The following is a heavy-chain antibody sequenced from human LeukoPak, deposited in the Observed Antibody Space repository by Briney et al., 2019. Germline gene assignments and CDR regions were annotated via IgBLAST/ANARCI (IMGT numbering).Heavy chain of an antibody. Sequence: SETLSLTCTVSGGSISSYYWGWIRQPPGKGLEWIGSIYYSGSTYYNPSLKSRVTISVDTSKNQFSLKLSSVTAADTAVYYCASHLGTDDAFDIWGQGTMVTVSS. CDR1: GGSISSYY. D-gene: IGHD7-27*01. J-gene: IGHJ3*02. CDR3: ASHLGTDDAFDI. CDR2: IYYSGST. V-gene: IGHV4-39*01.